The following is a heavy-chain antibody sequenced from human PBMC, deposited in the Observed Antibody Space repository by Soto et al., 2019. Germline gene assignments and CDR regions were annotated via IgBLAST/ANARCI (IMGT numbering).Heavy chain of an antibody. CDR2: IYHSGST. V-gene: IGHV4-30-2*01. CDR3: ARGGGYCSSTSCYTGMNYFDY. Sequence: SETLSLTCAVSGGSISSGGYSWSWIRQPPGKGLEWIGYIYHSGSTYYNPSLKSRVTISVDRSKNQFSLKLSSVTAADTAVYYCARGGGYCSSTSCYTGMNYFDYWGQGTLVTVSS. D-gene: IGHD2-2*02. J-gene: IGHJ4*02. CDR1: GGSISSGGYS.